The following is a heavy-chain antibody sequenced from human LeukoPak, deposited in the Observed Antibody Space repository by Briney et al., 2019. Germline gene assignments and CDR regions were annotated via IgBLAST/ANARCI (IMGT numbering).Heavy chain of an antibody. CDR2: INSDESGT. CDR3: VRVTEN. J-gene: IGHJ4*02. V-gene: IGHV3-74*01. CDR1: GFTFRNFY. D-gene: IGHD2-21*02. Sequence: GGSLRLSCEASGFTFRNFYMHWVRQAPGEGLVWVSRINSDESGTNYADSVKGRFTISRDNAKKMLYLQMNNLRVEDTAVYYCVRVTENWGQGTLVTVSS.